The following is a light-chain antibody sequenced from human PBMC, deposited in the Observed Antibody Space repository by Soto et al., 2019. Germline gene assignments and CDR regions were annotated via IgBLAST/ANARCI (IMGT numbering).Light chain of an antibody. CDR3: QQRNSYPIT. Sequence: DIQLTQSPSLLSASVGDRVTITCRASQGISNYLAWYQQKPGKAPKLLIHSAVTLQSEVPSRFSGSGYGTEFTLTISSLQPEDFATYYCQQRNSYPITFGQGTRLEIK. V-gene: IGKV1-9*01. CDR2: SAV. CDR1: QGISNY. J-gene: IGKJ5*01.